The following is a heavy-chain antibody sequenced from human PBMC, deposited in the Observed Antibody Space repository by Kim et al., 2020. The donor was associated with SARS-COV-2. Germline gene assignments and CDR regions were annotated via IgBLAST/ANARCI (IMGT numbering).Heavy chain of an antibody. Sequence: GGSLRLSCAASGFTFSSYSMNWVRQAPGKGLEWVSSISSSSYIYYADSVKGRFTIARDNAKNSLYLQMNSLRAEDTAVYYCARVDQGSGWYFDYWGQGTLVTVSS. CDR3: ARVDQGSGWYFDY. CDR1: GFTFSSYS. J-gene: IGHJ4*02. D-gene: IGHD6-19*01. CDR2: ISSSSYI. V-gene: IGHV3-21*01.